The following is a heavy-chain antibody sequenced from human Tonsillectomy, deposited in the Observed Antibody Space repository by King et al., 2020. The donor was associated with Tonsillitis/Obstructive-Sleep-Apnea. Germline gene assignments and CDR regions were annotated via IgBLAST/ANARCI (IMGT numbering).Heavy chain of an antibody. CDR1: GFTFSSYG. D-gene: IGHD3-22*01. CDR3: AREDYYDSSNCFDP. Sequence: VQLVESGGGVVQPGRSLRLSCAASGFTFSSYGMHWVRQAPGKGLEWVAVIWYDGSNKYYADSVKGRFTISRDNSKNTLYLQMNSLRAEDTAVYYCAREDYYDSSNCFDPWGQGTLVTVSS. V-gene: IGHV3-33*01. CDR2: IWYDGSNK. J-gene: IGHJ5*02.